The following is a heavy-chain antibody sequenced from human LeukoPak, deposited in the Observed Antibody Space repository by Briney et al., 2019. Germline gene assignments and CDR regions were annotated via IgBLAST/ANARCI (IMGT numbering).Heavy chain of an antibody. V-gene: IGHV1-3*01. CDR1: GYTFTSYA. D-gene: IGHD3-3*01. Sequence: ASVKVSCKASGYTFTSYAMHWVRQAPGQRLEWMGWINAGNGNTKYSQKFQGRVTITADESTSTAYMELSSLRSEDTAVYYCARGVQYYDFWSGPQRGDYYYYGMDVWGQGTTVTVSS. CDR2: INAGNGNT. J-gene: IGHJ6*02. CDR3: ARGVQYYDFWSGPQRGDYYYYGMDV.